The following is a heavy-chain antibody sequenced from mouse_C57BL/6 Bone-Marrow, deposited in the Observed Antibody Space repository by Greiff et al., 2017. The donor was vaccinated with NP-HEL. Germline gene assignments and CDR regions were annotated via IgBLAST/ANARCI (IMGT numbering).Heavy chain of an antibody. Sequence: EVQLQQSGPELVKPGASVKMSCKASGYTFTDYNMHWVKQSHGKSLEWIGYINPNNGGTSYNQKFKGKATLTVNKSSSTAYMELRSLTSEDSAVYYCARCHYYGSSVDYWGQGTTLTVSS. V-gene: IGHV1-22*01. J-gene: IGHJ2*01. CDR3: ARCHYYGSSVDY. D-gene: IGHD1-1*01. CDR1: GYTFTDYN. CDR2: INPNNGGT.